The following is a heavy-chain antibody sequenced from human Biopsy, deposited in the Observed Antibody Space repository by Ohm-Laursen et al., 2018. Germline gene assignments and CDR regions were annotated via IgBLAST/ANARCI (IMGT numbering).Heavy chain of an antibody. CDR2: RIPYFNTI. CDR1: GVTFDTYA. CDR3: VGGQRGPPIGVTVPGDAFDL. Sequence: SVKASCKASGVTFDTYAFGWVRQAPGQGLEWMGGRIPYFNTIYYARNFQDRAVITADRSARTTDMQLSGLRPDDTAVYYCVGGQRGPPIGVTVPGDAFDLWGPGTMGTVSP. D-gene: IGHD2/OR15-2a*01. V-gene: IGHV1-69*13. J-gene: IGHJ3*01.